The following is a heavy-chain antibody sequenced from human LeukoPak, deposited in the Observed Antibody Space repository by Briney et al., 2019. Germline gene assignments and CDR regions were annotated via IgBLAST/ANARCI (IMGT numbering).Heavy chain of an antibody. Sequence: PGGSLRLSCAASGFTFSSYSLNWVRQAPGKGLEWVSSISSSSSYIYYADSVKGRFTISRDNAKNSLYLQMNSLRAEDTAVYYCAGAAGLDYYYYMDVWGKGITVTVSS. CDR3: AGAAGLDYYYYMDV. D-gene: IGHD6-19*01. J-gene: IGHJ6*03. CDR2: ISSSSSYI. CDR1: GFTFSSYS. V-gene: IGHV3-21*01.